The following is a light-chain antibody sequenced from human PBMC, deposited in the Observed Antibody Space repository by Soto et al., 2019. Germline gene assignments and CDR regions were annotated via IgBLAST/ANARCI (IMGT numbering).Light chain of an antibody. Sequence: DFVMTQSPDSLAVSLGETATIKCKSSRSVLSSADKKNYLAWFQHTPGQPPKLLITCASVRQSGVPDRVSGSGSGTDFTLTISGLQAVDVAFYYCQQTYGAPLTFGGGTRVEIK. CDR3: QQTYGAPLT. CDR1: RSVLSSADKKNY. J-gene: IGKJ4*01. V-gene: IGKV4-1*01. CDR2: CAS.